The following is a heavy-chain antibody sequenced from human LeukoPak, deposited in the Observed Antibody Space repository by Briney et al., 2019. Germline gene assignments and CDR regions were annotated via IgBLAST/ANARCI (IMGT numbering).Heavy chain of an antibody. D-gene: IGHD3-3*01. CDR1: GYTFTSYG. CDR3: ARGRHYDFWSGYNNWFDP. J-gene: IGHJ5*02. Sequence: ASVKVSCKASGYTFTSYGISWVRQAPGQGLEWMGWISAYNGNTNYAQKLQGRVTMTTDTSTSTAYMELRSLRSDDTAVYYCARGRHYDFWSGYNNWFDPWGQGTLVTVSS. V-gene: IGHV1-18*01. CDR2: ISAYNGNT.